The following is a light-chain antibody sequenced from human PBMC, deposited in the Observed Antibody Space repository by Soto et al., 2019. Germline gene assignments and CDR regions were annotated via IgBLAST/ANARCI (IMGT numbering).Light chain of an antibody. CDR2: AAS. Sequence: EIVLTQSPATLSLSPGERATLSCRASQSVSSYLAWYQQKPGQAPRLLIYAASNRATGIPARFSGSGSRTDITLTISSLEPEDFAVYFCQQRSNWPFTFGPGTKLDIK. CDR1: QSVSSY. J-gene: IGKJ3*01. V-gene: IGKV3-11*01. CDR3: QQRSNWPFT.